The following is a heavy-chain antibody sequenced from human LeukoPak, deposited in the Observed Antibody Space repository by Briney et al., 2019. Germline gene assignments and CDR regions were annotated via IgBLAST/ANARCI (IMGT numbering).Heavy chain of an antibody. CDR3: ARDASARVVSASNYFDY. Sequence: SETLSLTCTVSGDSITNTNFYWAWIRQSPGNGLEWIGSVYYSGSIYYNPSLKSRVTMSGDTSKNQVSLKLISVTAADTAIYYCARDASARVVSASNYFDYWGQGTLVTVSS. CDR2: VYYSGSI. V-gene: IGHV4-39*07. D-gene: IGHD2-21*02. J-gene: IGHJ4*02. CDR1: GDSITNTNFY.